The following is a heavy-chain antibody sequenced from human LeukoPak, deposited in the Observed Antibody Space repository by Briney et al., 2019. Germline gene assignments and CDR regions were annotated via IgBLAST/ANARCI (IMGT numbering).Heavy chain of an antibody. V-gene: IGHV3-30*02. J-gene: IGHJ6*03. D-gene: IGHD3-9*01. CDR2: IRYDGSNK. CDR3: AKDGGEYYDILTGYYPRLYYMDV. Sequence: PGGSLRLSCAASGFTFISYGMHWVRQAPGKGLEWVAFIRYDGSNKYYADSVKGRFTISRDNSKNTLYLQMNSLRAEDTAVYYCAKDGGEYYDILTGYYPRLYYMDVWGKGTTVTISS. CDR1: GFTFISYG.